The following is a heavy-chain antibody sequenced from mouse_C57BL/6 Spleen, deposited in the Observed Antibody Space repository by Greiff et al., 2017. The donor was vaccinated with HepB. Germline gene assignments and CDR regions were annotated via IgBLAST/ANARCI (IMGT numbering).Heavy chain of an antibody. J-gene: IGHJ2*01. CDR1: GFTFSSYA. CDR2: ISDGGSYT. CDR3: ARDGTTVVAFDY. D-gene: IGHD1-1*01. Sequence: EVKLVESGGGLVKPGGSLKLSCAASGFTFSSYAMSWVRQTPEKRLEWVATISDGGSYTYYPDNVKGRFTISRDNAKNNLYLQMSHLKSEDTAMYYCARDGTTVVAFDYWGQGTTLTLSS. V-gene: IGHV5-4*01.